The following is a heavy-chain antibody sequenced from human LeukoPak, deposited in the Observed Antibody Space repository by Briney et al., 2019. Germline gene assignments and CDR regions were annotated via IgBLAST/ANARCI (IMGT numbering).Heavy chain of an antibody. J-gene: IGHJ1*01. CDR1: GFTFSGYA. CDR2: IGYDGNNY. D-gene: IGHD6-13*01. CDR3: ARGTIVYSSSWPQYFQH. Sequence: GGSLRLSCAASGFTFSGYALHWVRQAPGKGLEWVAVIGYDGNNYIYADSVKGRFSISRDNAKNSLYLQMNSLRAEDTAVYYCARGTIVYSSSWPQYFQHWGQGTLVTVSS. V-gene: IGHV3-30-3*01.